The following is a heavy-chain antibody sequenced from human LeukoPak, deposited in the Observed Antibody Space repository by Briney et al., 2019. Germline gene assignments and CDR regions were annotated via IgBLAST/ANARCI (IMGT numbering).Heavy chain of an antibody. Sequence: GGSLRLSCAASGFTFSSYSMNWVRQAPGKGLEWVSSISSSSSYIYYADSVKGRFTISRDNAKNSLYLQMNSLRAEDTALYYCARGLGLYYYDSSGYPISDAFDIWGQGTMVTVSS. J-gene: IGHJ3*02. CDR2: ISSSSSYI. CDR3: ARGLGLYYYDSSGYPISDAFDI. D-gene: IGHD3-22*01. CDR1: GFTFSSYS. V-gene: IGHV3-21*04.